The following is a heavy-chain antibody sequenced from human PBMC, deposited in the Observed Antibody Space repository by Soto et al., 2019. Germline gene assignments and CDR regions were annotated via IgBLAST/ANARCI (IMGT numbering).Heavy chain of an antibody. V-gene: IGHV3-30-3*01. CDR2: ISYDGSNK. Sequence: QVQLVESGGGVVQPGRSLRLSCAASGFTFSSYAMHWVRQAPGKGLEWVAVISYDGSNKYYADSVKGRFTISRDNSKNTLYLQMNSLRAEDTAVYYCAREGIAAAGTFDYWGQGTLVTVSS. D-gene: IGHD6-13*01. CDR3: AREGIAAAGTFDY. J-gene: IGHJ4*02. CDR1: GFTFSSYA.